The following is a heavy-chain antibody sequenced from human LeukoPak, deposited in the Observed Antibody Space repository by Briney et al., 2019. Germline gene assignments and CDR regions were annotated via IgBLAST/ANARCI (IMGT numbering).Heavy chain of an antibody. D-gene: IGHD1-26*01. J-gene: IGHJ4*02. Sequence: PGGSLRLSCAASGFTFSSYWMSWVRQAPGKGLECVANIKPDGSEKYYVDSVKGRFTISRDNAKNSLYLQMNSLRAEDTAVYYCARDIWRGARAHDYWGQGTLVTVSS. CDR3: ARDIWRGARAHDY. V-gene: IGHV3-7*01. CDR1: GFTFSSYW. CDR2: IKPDGSEK.